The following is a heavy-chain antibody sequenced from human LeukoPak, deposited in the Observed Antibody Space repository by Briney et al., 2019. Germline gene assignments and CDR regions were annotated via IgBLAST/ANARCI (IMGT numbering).Heavy chain of an antibody. CDR3: ARESARVVATATFRWFDP. CDR1: GGTFSSYA. V-gene: IGHV1-69*06. Sequence: ASVKVSCKASGGTFSSYAISWVRQAPGQGLEWMGRIIPIFGTANYAQKFQGRVTITADKSTSTAYMELSSLRSEDTAVYYCARESARVVATATFRWFDPWGQGTLVTVSS. CDR2: IIPIFGTA. D-gene: IGHD2-21*02. J-gene: IGHJ5*02.